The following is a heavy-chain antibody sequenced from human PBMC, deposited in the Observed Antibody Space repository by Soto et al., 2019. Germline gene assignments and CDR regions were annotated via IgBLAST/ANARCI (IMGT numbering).Heavy chain of an antibody. CDR1: GGTFSSYA. CDR3: ARGPRDYYDSSGHHYELAY. D-gene: IGHD3-22*01. V-gene: IGHV1-69*13. J-gene: IGHJ4*02. CDR2: IIPIFGTA. Sequence: SVKVSCKASGGTFSSYAISWVRQAPGQGLEWMGGIIPIFGTANYAQKFQGKVTITADESASTAYMELSSLRSEDTAVYYCARGPRDYYDSSGHHYELAYWGQGTLVPVSS.